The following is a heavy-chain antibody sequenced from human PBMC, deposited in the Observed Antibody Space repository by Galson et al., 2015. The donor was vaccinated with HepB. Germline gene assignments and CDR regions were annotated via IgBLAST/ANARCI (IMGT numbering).Heavy chain of an antibody. D-gene: IGHD3-9*01. CDR1: GGSFSGYY. CDR3: ARGEAAYDILTHTYYYYYGMDV. CDR2: INHSGST. V-gene: IGHV4-34*01. Sequence: ETLSLTCAVYGGSFSGYYWSWIRQPPGKGLEWIGEINHSGSTNYNPSLKSRVTISVDTSKNQFSLKLSSVTAADTAVYYCARGEAAYDILTHTYYYYYGMDVWGQGTTVTVSS. J-gene: IGHJ6*02.